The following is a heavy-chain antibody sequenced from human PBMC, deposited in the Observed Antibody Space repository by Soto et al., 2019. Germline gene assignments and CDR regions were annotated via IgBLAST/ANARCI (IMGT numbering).Heavy chain of an antibody. CDR2: ISAYNGNT. J-gene: IGHJ3*02. CDR3: ARGGQRITMIVVVIGAFDI. Sequence: AASVKVSCKASGYTFTSYGISWVRQAPGQGLEWMGWISAYNGNTNYAQKLQGRVTMTTDTSTSTAYMELRSLRSDDTAVYYCARGGQRITMIVVVIGAFDIWGQGTMVTV. CDR1: GYTFTSYG. V-gene: IGHV1-18*04. D-gene: IGHD3-22*01.